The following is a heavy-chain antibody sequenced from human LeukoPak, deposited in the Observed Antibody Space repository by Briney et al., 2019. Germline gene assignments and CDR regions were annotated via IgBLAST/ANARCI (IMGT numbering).Heavy chain of an antibody. J-gene: IGHJ4*02. Sequence: SETLSLTCTVPGGSISSSSYYWGWIRQPPGKGLEWIGSIYYSGSTYYNPSLKSRVTISVDTSKNQFSLKLSSVTAADTAVYYCARDRSDILTGYYGGDYFDYWGQGTLVTVSS. CDR3: ARDRSDILTGYYGGDYFDY. D-gene: IGHD3-9*01. CDR1: GGSISSSSYY. CDR2: IYYSGST. V-gene: IGHV4-39*07.